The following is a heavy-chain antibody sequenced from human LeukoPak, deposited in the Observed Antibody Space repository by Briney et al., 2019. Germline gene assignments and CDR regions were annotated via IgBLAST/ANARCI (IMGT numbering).Heavy chain of an antibody. Sequence: GGSLRLSCAASGFTFSSYAMSWVRQAPGKGLEWVSAISGSGGSTYYADSVKGRFTISRDNSKNTLYLQMNSLRAEDTAVYYCTKDQFSSSWNGGDYWGQGTLVTVSS. D-gene: IGHD6-13*01. V-gene: IGHV3-23*01. CDR2: ISGSGGST. CDR1: GFTFSSYA. J-gene: IGHJ4*02. CDR3: TKDQFSSSWNGGDY.